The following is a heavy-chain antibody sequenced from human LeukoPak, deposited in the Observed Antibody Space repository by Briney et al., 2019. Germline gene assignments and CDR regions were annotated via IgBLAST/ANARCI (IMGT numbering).Heavy chain of an antibody. CDR2: ISWDGNIE. V-gene: IGHV3-30-3*01. Sequence: GGSLRLSCSASGFTFKSHAMHWIRQAPGKGLEWVAFISWDGNIEHYADSVKGRFTISRDNPKNTLYLHLDNLRADDTAMYYCARNPERKYWFDPWARGRWSPSPQ. J-gene: IGHJ5*02. CDR3: ARNPERKYWFDP. CDR1: GFTFKSHA.